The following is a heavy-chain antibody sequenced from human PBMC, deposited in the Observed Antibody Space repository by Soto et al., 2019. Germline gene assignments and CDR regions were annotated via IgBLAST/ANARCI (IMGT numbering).Heavy chain of an antibody. J-gene: IGHJ4*02. Sequence: GGSLRLSCAASGFTFSSYAMSWVRQAPGKGLEWVSVISYSGSSKHYADSARGRFTISRDNPKNTLFLQMSSLRPEDTAVYFCARTPRRYGGTSKPRYYFDYWGQGALVTVSS. V-gene: IGHV3-23*01. D-gene: IGHD2-15*01. CDR3: ARTPRRYGGTSKPRYYFDY. CDR2: ISYSGSSK. CDR1: GFTFSSYA.